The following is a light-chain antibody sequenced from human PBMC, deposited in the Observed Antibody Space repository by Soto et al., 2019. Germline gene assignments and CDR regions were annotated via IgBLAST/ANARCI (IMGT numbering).Light chain of an antibody. Sequence: QSALTQPASVSGSPGQSITTSCTGTSSDVGAYNYVSWYQQHPGKAPKLMIYDVSNRPSGVSNRFSGSKSGNTASLTISGLQAEDEADYYCSSYTSSSTHTVFGGGTKLTVL. J-gene: IGLJ2*01. CDR3: SSYTSSSTHTV. CDR2: DVS. V-gene: IGLV2-14*01. CDR1: SSDVGAYNY.